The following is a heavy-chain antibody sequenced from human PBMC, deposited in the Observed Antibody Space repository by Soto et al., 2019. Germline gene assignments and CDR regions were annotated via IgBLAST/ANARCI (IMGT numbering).Heavy chain of an antibody. J-gene: IGHJ4*02. CDR2: IYDRGTT. Sequence: QVQLQESGQGLVKPSQTLSLTCTLSRASITSSSYYWSWIRLHPGEGLEWIGYIYDRGTTYYNPSLKSPVTISTDTSKREFSLTLTSVTAADTAVYYCARATESHYFDYWGRGILVTVTS. CDR1: RASITSSSYY. CDR3: ARATESHYFDY. V-gene: IGHV4-31*01.